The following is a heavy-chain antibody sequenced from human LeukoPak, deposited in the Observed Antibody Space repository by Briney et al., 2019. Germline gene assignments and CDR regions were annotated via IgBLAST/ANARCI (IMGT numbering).Heavy chain of an antibody. CDR2: IIPIFNTI. Sequence: SVKVSCKASGGTLSTYSISWVREAPGQGLEWMGGIIPIFNTINYAQRFQGRVTLTADESTNTAYMELSSLRSEDTAVYYCARGLSRWSTPTSSYYYRMDVWGQGTTVAVSS. J-gene: IGHJ6*02. V-gene: IGHV1-69*13. D-gene: IGHD4-23*01. CDR3: ARGLSRWSTPTSSYYYRMDV. CDR1: GGTLSTYS.